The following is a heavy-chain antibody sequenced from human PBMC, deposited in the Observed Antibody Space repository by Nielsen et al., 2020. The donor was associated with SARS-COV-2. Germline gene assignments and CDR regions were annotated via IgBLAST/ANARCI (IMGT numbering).Heavy chain of an antibody. V-gene: IGHV3-74*01. Sequence: GESLKISCVASGLPISNEWMHWVRQVPGQGLGWIARIEVDGRRTTYADSVRGRFTIPRDNAKSTVDLKMNSLRTEDSAVYFCARHAPGWENHSFDPWGQGTLVIVSS. J-gene: IGHJ5*02. CDR3: ARHAPGWENHSFDP. CDR1: GLPISNEW. CDR2: IEVDGRRT. D-gene: IGHD1-14*01.